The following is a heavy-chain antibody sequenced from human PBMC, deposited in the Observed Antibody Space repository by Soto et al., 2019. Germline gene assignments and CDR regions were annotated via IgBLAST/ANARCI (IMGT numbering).Heavy chain of an antibody. V-gene: IGHV4-31*03. Sequence: SETLSLTCTVSGGSISSGGYYWSWIRQHPGKGLEWIGYIYYSGSTYYNPSLKSRVTISVDTSKNQFSLKLSSVTAADTAVYFCARSGYSYGPNPLLYWGQGTLVTVSS. J-gene: IGHJ4*02. D-gene: IGHD5-18*01. CDR2: IYYSGST. CDR3: ARSGYSYGPNPLLY. CDR1: GGSISSGGYY.